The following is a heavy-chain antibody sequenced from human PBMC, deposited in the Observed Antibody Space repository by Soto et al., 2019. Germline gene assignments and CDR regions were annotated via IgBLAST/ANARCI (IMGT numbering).Heavy chain of an antibody. V-gene: IGHV5-10-1*01. Sequence: GESLKISCKGSGYSFTSYWISWVRQMPGKGLEWMGRIDPSDSYTNYSPSFQGHVTISADKSISTAYLQWSSLKASDTAMYYCARHKYSSSWYGYYYYYDMDVWGQGTTVTVSS. J-gene: IGHJ6*02. D-gene: IGHD6-13*01. CDR1: GYSFTSYW. CDR2: IDPSDSYT. CDR3: ARHKYSSSWYGYYYYYDMDV.